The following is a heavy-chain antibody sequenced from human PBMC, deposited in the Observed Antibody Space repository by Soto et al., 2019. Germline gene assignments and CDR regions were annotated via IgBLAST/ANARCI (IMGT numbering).Heavy chain of an antibody. V-gene: IGHV1-8*01. Sequence: ASVKVSCKASGYTFTSYDINWVRQATGQGLERMGWMNPNSGNTGYAQKFQGRVTMTRNTSISTAYMELSSLRSEDTAVYYCAIWSYDSSGSAYCFDSCRQGSLVTGSS. D-gene: IGHD3-22*01. CDR1: GYTFTSYD. CDR2: MNPNSGNT. J-gene: IGHJ5*01. CDR3: AIWSYDSSGSAYCFDS.